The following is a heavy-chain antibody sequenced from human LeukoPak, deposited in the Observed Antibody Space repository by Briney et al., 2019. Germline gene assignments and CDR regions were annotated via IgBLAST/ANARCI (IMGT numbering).Heavy chain of an antibody. J-gene: IGHJ4*02. D-gene: IGHD2-2*01. CDR2: INPNSGDT. CDR1: GYTFTGYY. CDR3: ARVGHCSSTSCHYIDY. V-gene: IGHV1-2*02. Sequence: ASVKVSCKASGYTFTGYYMYWVRQAPGQGHEWMGWINPNSGDTHFTQKFQGRVSMTRDTSISTAYMELNRLTSDDTAVCYCARVGHCSSTSCHYIDYWGQGTLVTVSS.